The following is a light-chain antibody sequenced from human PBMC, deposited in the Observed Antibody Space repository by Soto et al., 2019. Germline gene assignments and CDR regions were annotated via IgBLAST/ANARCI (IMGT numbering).Light chain of an antibody. CDR3: KQYNSYLYT. CDR2: DAS. J-gene: IGKJ2*01. V-gene: IGKV1-5*01. CDR1: QSISSW. Sequence: DIQMTQSPSTLSASVGDRVTITCRASQSISSWLAWYQQKPGKAPKLLIYDASSLESGVPSRFSGSGYGTEFTLTIRSLQPEDFATNYCKQYNSYLYTFGQGTKLEIK.